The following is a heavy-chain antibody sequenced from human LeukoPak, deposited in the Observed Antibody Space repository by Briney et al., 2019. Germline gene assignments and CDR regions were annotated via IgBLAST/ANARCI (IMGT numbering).Heavy chain of an antibody. CDR3: ARTTEGGYTYNYFYYYYMDV. Sequence: KSSETLSLTCTVSGGSISSYYWSWIWQPPGKGLEWIGYIYYSGSTNYNPSLKSRISISVDTSKNQFSLKLSSVTAADTAVYYCARTTEGGYTYNYFYYYYMDVWGKGTTVTISS. D-gene: IGHD5-18*01. V-gene: IGHV4-59*01. CDR1: GGSISSYY. CDR2: IYYSGST. J-gene: IGHJ6*03.